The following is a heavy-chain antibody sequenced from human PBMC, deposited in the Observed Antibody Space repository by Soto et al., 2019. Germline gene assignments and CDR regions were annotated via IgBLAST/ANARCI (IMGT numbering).Heavy chain of an antibody. CDR1: GGSISSSTYY. J-gene: IGHJ4*02. CDR3: ANSYGDYVSY. V-gene: IGHV4-39*01. Sequence: QLQLQESGPGLVKPSETLSLTCTVSGGSISSSTYYWGWIRQPPGKGLECIGSIYYSGSTYYNPSLKSRVTIPVDKSTHQYSLKLSSVTAADTAVYYCANSYGDYVSYWGQGTLVTVSS. CDR2: IYYSGST. D-gene: IGHD4-17*01.